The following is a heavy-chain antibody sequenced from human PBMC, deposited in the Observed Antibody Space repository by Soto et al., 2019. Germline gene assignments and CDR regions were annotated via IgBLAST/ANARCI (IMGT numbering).Heavy chain of an antibody. CDR2: ISYDGSNK. D-gene: IGHD6-25*01. J-gene: IGHJ6*02. V-gene: IGHV3-30*18. CDR3: AKDRRPNYYYGMDV. CDR1: GLPFSSNG. Sequence: QVQLVESGGGVVKPGRSLSLSCAAPGLPFSSNGMTWVGKAPGKGLEWVEVISYDGSNKYYADSVKGRFTISRDNSKNTLYLQMNSLRAEDTAVYYCAKDRRPNYYYGMDVWGQGTTVTVSS.